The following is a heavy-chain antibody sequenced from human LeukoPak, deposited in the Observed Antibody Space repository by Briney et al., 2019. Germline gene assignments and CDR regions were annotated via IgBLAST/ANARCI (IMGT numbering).Heavy chain of an antibody. D-gene: IGHD6-13*01. J-gene: IGHJ4*02. CDR3: ARGGVYSSSCTDY. CDR1: GFTFSSYS. V-gene: IGHV3-48*04. Sequence: GRSLRLSCAASGFTFSSYSMNWVRQAPGKGLEWVSYISSSSSTIYYADSVKGRFTISRDNAKNSLYLQMNSLRAEDTAVYYCARGGVYSSSCTDYWGQGTLVTVSS. CDR2: ISSSSSTI.